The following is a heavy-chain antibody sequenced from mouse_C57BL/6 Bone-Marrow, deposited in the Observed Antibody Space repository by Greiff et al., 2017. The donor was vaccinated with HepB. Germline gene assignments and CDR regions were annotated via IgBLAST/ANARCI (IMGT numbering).Heavy chain of an antibody. D-gene: IGHD2-1*01. CDR2: IYPRSGNT. V-gene: IGHV1-81*01. Sequence: QVQLQQSGAELARPGASVKLSCKASGYTFTSYGISWVKQRTGQGLEWIGEIYPRSGNTYYNEKFKGKATLTADKSSRPAYMEIRSLTSEDSAVYFCARSFYYGNLTAYWGQGTLVTVSA. J-gene: IGHJ3*01. CDR1: GYTFTSYG. CDR3: ARSFYYGNLTAY.